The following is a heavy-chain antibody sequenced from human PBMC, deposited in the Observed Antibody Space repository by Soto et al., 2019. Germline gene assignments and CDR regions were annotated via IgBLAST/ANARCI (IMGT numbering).Heavy chain of an antibody. CDR3: ARVVWCSGGDCGEYFQH. D-gene: IGHD2-21*02. J-gene: IGHJ1*01. CDR1: GGSISSGGYY. CDR2: IYYSGST. Sequence: QVQLQESGPGLVKPSQTLSLTCTVSGGSISSGGYYWSWIRQHPGKGLEWIGYIYYSGSTYYNPFLKSRVTISVDTSKNQFSLKLSSVTAADTAVYYCARVVWCSGGDCGEYFQHWGQGTLVTVSS. V-gene: IGHV4-31*03.